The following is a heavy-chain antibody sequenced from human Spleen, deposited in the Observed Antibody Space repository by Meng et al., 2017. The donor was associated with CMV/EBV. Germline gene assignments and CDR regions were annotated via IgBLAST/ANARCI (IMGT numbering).Heavy chain of an antibody. V-gene: IGHV4-59*01. CDR1: GGSISSYY. CDR3: ASLIHYYGSGSSSPTNAFDI. D-gene: IGHD3-10*01. Sequence: SETLSLTCTVSGGSISSYYWSWIRQPPGKGLEWIGCIYYSGSTNYNPSLKSRVTISVDKSMNQFSLRLSSVTAADTAVYYCASLIHYYGSGSSSPTNAFDIWGQGTMVTVSS. CDR2: IYYSGST. J-gene: IGHJ3*02.